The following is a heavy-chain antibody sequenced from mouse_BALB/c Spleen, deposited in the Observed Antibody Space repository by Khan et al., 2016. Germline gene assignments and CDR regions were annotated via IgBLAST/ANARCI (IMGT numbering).Heavy chain of an antibody. CDR1: GYSFTRYW. CDR2: IHPSDSDS. CDR3: TRSAYGNHPYYAMDY. J-gene: IGHJ4*01. V-gene: IGHV1-61*01. D-gene: IGHD2-1*01. Sequence: QVRLQQSGTELVRPGASVKLSCKASGYSFTRYWMNWVKQRPGQGLEWIGMIHPSDSDSRLNQKFKDKATLTVDNSSSIAYMQRSSPSSEGSAVYYCTRSAYGNHPYYAMDYWGQGTSVTISS.